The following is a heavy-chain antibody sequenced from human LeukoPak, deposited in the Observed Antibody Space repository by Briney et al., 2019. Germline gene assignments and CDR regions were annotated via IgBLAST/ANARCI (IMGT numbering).Heavy chain of an antibody. Sequence: GESLQISCKGSGYSFTTYWIGWVRQMPGKGLEWMGIIYPGDSDTIYSPSFQGQVTISADKSISTAYLQWSSLKASDTAMYYCARHSRDYYDSSGYRPSYYYGMDVWGRGTTVTVSS. CDR3: ARHSRDYYDSSGYRPSYYYGMDV. D-gene: IGHD3-22*01. CDR2: IYPGDSDT. CDR1: GYSFTTYW. J-gene: IGHJ6*02. V-gene: IGHV5-51*01.